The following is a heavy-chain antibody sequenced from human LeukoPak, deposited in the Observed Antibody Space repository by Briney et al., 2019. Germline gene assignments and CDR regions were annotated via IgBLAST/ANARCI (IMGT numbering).Heavy chain of an antibody. Sequence: GRSLRLSCAASGFTFSSYAMHWVRQAPGKGLEWVAVISYDGSNKYYADSVKGRFTISRDNSKNTLYLQMNSLRAEDTAVYYCARASPPWELLPFKGYWGQGTLVTVS. V-gene: IGHV3-30-3*01. CDR1: GFTFSSYA. J-gene: IGHJ4*02. D-gene: IGHD1-26*01. CDR3: ARASPPWELLPFKGY. CDR2: ISYDGSNK.